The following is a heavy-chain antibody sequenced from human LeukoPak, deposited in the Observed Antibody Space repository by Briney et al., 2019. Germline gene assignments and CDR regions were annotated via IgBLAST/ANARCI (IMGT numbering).Heavy chain of an antibody. CDR3: ASNIVVVTAMQGFDY. J-gene: IGHJ4*02. Sequence: GASVKVSCKASGYTFTSYGISWVRQAPGQGLEWMGWISAYNGNTNYAQKLQGRVTMTTDTSTSTAYMELRSLRSDDTAVYYCASNIVVVTAMQGFDYWGQGTLVTVSS. V-gene: IGHV1-18*01. CDR2: ISAYNGNT. D-gene: IGHD2-21*02. CDR1: GYTFTSYG.